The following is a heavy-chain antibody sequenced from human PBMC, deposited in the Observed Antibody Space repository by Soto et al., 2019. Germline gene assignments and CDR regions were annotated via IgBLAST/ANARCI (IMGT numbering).Heavy chain of an antibody. CDR3: LNGDYY. D-gene: IGHD3-16*01. J-gene: IGHJ4*02. CDR2: INRDSTVT. Sequence: EEQLVESGGGLVQPGGSLRLSCVASGFTFSNHYMNWVRQTPGKGLEWVSSINRDSTVTYYADSVKGRFTISRDNARNSLSLQMNSLRAEDTAVYYCLNGDYYVGPGTLVTVSS. V-gene: IGHV3-48*01. CDR1: GFTFSNHY.